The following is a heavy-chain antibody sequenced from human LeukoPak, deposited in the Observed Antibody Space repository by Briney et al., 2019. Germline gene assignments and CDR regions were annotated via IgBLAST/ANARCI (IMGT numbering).Heavy chain of an antibody. CDR1: GFTFTSHW. Sequence: GGSLRLSCAASGFTFTSHWMNWVRQVPGKGLEGGANIKLDGSEKNYVDSVKGRFIISRDNDRNSLHLQMNSLRAEDTAVYYCARGLSNGDSRYNWFGPWGQGTLVTVSS. CDR3: ARGLSNGDSRYNWFGP. V-gene: IGHV3-7*04. J-gene: IGHJ5*02. CDR2: IKLDGSEK. D-gene: IGHD2-8*01.